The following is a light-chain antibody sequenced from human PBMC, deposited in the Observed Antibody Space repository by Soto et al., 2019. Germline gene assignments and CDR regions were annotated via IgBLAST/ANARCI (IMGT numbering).Light chain of an antibody. J-gene: IGKJ5*01. CDR3: QQYNNWPIT. CDR2: GAS. Sequence: EIMLTQSPDTLSVSPGERATLSCRASQTVGTNLAWYQQKPGQAPRLLIYGASPRASGIPARFSGSGSGTEFALSISSLQSEDFAVYYCQQYNNWPITFGQGTRLEIK. CDR1: QTVGTN. V-gene: IGKV3-15*01.